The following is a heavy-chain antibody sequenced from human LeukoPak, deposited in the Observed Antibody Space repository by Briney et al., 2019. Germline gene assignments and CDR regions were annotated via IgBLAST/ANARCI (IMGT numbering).Heavy chain of an antibody. V-gene: IGHV1-69*13. D-gene: IGHD3-22*01. J-gene: IGHJ4*02. CDR2: IIPIFGTA. CDR1: GGTFSSYA. CDR3: ARGLRGGHYYDRSGYYAY. Sequence: GASVKVSCKASGGTFSSYAISWVRQAPGQGLEWMGGIIPIFGTANYAQKFQGRVTITADESTSTAYMELSSLRSEDTAVYYCARGLRGGHYYDRSGYYAYWGQGTLVTVSS.